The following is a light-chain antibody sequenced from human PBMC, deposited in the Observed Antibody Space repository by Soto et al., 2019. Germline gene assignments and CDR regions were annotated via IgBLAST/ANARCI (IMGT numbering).Light chain of an antibody. V-gene: IGKV3-20*01. CDR1: QSVSSSY. CDR3: QQYGTTPYT. CDR2: DAS. J-gene: IGKJ5*01. Sequence: EIVLTQSPGTLSLSPGERATLSCRASQSVSSSYLAWYQQKPGQAPRLLIYDASNRATGIPDRFRGSGSGTDFTLTISRLEPEDFAIYYCQQYGTTPYTFGQGTRLEIK.